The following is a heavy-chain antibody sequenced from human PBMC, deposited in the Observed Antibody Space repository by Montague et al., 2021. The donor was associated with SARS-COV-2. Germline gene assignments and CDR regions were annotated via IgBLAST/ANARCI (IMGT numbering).Heavy chain of an antibody. Sequence: SLRLSCAASGFDFTSSEINWVRQAPGKGLEWVSYISTSGTLPSYMDSVKGRFTISRDNAKKSLYLQMDSQRAEDTAVYFCAREAVGYSHGYPYWYFDLWGRGTLVTVSS. CDR1: GFDFTSSE. J-gene: IGHJ2*01. CDR3: AREAVGYSHGYPYWYFDL. V-gene: IGHV3-48*03. D-gene: IGHD5-18*01. CDR2: ISTSGTLP.